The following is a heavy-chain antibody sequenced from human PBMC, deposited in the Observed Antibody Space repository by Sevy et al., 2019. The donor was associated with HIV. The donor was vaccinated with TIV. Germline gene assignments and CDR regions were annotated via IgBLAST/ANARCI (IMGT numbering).Heavy chain of an antibody. V-gene: IGHV3-33*01. D-gene: IGHD4-17*01. CDR1: GFTFSSYG. Sequence: GGSLRLSCAASGFTFSSYGMHWVRQAPGKGLEWVAVIWYDGSNKYYADSVKGRFTISRDNSKNTLYLQMNSLRAEDTAVYYCARGHYGDAPFDYWGQGTLVTVSS. CDR2: IWYDGSNK. J-gene: IGHJ4*02. CDR3: ARGHYGDAPFDY.